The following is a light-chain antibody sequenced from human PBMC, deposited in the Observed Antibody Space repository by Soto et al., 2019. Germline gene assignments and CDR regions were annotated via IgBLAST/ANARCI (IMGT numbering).Light chain of an antibody. CDR2: EVT. Sequence: QSVLTQPPSASGSPGQSVTIPCTGTSSDVGGYDHVSWYQQHPGKAPKLMIYEVTKRPAGVPDRFSGSKSGNTASLTVSGLQAEDGADYYCSSDAGNYNYVFGTGTKLTVL. J-gene: IGLJ1*01. CDR3: SSDAGNYNYV. CDR1: SSDVGGYDH. V-gene: IGLV2-8*01.